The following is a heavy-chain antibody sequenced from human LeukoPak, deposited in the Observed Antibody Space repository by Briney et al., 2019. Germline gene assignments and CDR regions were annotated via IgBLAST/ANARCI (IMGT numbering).Heavy chain of an antibody. D-gene: IGHD3-10*01. V-gene: IGHV3-21*01. CDR1: GFTFSSYS. Sequence: GGSLRLSCAASGFTFSSYSMNWVRQAPGKGLEWVSFISSSSSYIYYADSVKGRFTISRDNAKNSLYLQMSSLRAEDTAVYYCARGFGSGSHIWFDPWGQGTLVTVSS. CDR2: ISSSSSYI. J-gene: IGHJ5*02. CDR3: ARGFGSGSHIWFDP.